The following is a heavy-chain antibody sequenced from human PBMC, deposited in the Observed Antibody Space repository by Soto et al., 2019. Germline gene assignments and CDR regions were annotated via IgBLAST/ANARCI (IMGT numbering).Heavy chain of an antibody. Sequence: KTSETLSLTCTVSGVSISRSSYYWAWIRQPPGKGLEWIGTIYFTGNTYYTPSLKSRLTMSIDTSKNEFSLRLNSVTAADTAVYYCAGQTFTIAAASYGRSNWFDPWGPGTLVTVSS. J-gene: IGHJ5*02. CDR2: IYFTGNT. CDR3: AGQTFTIAAASYGRSNWFDP. D-gene: IGHD6-25*01. CDR1: GVSISRSSYY. V-gene: IGHV4-39*01.